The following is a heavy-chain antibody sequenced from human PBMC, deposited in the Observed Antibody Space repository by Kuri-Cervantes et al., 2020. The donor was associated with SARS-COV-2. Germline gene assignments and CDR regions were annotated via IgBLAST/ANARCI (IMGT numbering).Heavy chain of an antibody. Sequence: ASVKVSCKASGYTFTSYGISWVRQAPGQGLEWMGWINPNSGGTNYAQKFQGRVTMTRDTSISTAYMELSRLRSDDTAVYYCARDLRWPAAGKATSVDYWGQGTLVTVSS. V-gene: IGHV1-2*02. D-gene: IGHD6-13*01. CDR1: GYTFTSYG. CDR3: ARDLRWPAAGKATSVDY. J-gene: IGHJ4*02. CDR2: INPNSGGT.